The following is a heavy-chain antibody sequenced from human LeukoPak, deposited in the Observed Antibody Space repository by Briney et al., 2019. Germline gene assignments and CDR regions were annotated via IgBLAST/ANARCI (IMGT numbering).Heavy chain of an antibody. V-gene: IGHV3-7*01. Sequence: GGSLRLSCAASGFTFSSYWMSWVRQAPGKGLEWVANIKQDGSEKYYVDSVKGRFTISRDNAKNSLYLQMNSLRAEDTAVYYCARYGSGNYSLFGYWGQGTLVTVSS. CDR1: GFTFSSYW. CDR3: ARYGSGNYSLFGY. CDR2: IKQDGSEK. J-gene: IGHJ4*02. D-gene: IGHD3-10*01.